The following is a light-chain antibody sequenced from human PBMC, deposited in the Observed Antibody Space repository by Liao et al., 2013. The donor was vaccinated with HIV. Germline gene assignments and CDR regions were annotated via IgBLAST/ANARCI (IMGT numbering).Light chain of an antibody. CDR2: QDR. CDR3: QAWDSNYYV. Sequence: SYALTQPSSVSVSPGQTATITCSGDKLGDKYASWYQQKPGQSPVVVIYQDRKRPSGIPERFSGSNSGDTATLTISGTQALDEADYYCQAWDSNYYVFGTGTKVTVL. CDR1: KLGDKY. J-gene: IGLJ1*01. V-gene: IGLV3-1*01.